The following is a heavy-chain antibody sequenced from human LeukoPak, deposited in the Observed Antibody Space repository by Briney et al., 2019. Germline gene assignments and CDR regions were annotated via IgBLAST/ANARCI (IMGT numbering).Heavy chain of an antibody. CDR2: IYYSGST. J-gene: IGHJ2*01. V-gene: IGHV4-59*12. D-gene: IGHD7-27*01. Sequence: SETLSLTCTVSGGSISSSYWSWIRQPPGKGLEWIGYIYYSGSTNYNPSLKSRVTISVDTSKKQFSLKLSSVTAADTAVYYCARSPPLRWGSSWYFDPWGGGTLVTVSS. CDR3: ARSPPLRWGSSWYFDP. CDR1: GGSISSSY.